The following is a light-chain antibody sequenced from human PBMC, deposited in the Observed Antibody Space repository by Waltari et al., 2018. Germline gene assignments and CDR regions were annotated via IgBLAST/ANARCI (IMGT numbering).Light chain of an antibody. CDR3: QQYYSTLV. Sequence: DIVMTQSPDSLAVSLGERSTIKCKSSQSLLYSSNNKNYLAWYQQKPGQPPKLLIYWASTWESGVPDQFSGSGYGTDFTLTISSLQAEDXAIYYCQQYYSTLVFGQGTKLEIK. CDR1: QSLLYSSNNKNY. V-gene: IGKV4-1*01. J-gene: IGKJ2*01. CDR2: WAS.